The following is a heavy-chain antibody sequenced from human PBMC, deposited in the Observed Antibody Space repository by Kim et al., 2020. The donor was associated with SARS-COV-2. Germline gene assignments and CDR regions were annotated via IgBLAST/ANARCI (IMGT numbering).Heavy chain of an antibody. V-gene: IGHV4-31*03. D-gene: IGHD3-10*01. CDR3: ARGRFYYGSGSLYYFDY. J-gene: IGHJ4*02. Sequence: SETLSLTCTVSGGSISSGGYYWSWIRQHPGKGLEWIGYIYYSGSTYYNPSLKSRVTISVDTSKNQFSLKLSSVTAADTAVYYCARGRFYYGSGSLYYFDYWGQGTLVTVSS. CDR1: GGSISSGGYY. CDR2: IYYSGST.